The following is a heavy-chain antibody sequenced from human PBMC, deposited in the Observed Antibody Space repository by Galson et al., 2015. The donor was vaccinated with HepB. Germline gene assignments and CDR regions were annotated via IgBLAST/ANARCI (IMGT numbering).Heavy chain of an antibody. CDR2: VYYSGST. D-gene: IGHD2-21*02. V-gene: IGHV4-59*01. Sequence: SETLSLTCTVSGGSISGYYWSWIRQPPGKGLEWIGYVYYSGSTKYNPSLKSRVTISVDMSKNQFSLKLSSVTAADTAVYYCARDRLDAFDIWGQGTMVTVSS. J-gene: IGHJ3*02. CDR3: ARDRLDAFDI. CDR1: GGSISGYY.